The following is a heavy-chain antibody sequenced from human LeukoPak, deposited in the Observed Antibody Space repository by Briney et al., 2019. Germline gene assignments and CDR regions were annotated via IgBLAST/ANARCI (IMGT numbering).Heavy chain of an antibody. V-gene: IGHV1-18*01. D-gene: IGHD6-13*01. Sequence: ASVKVSCKASGYTFTSYIISWVRQAPGQGLEWMGWINTYNGNTDYAQRVQGRVTMTTDTSTSTAYMEVRSLRSDDTAVYYCARDRHIAAAVHYYYMDVWGKGTPVTVSS. J-gene: IGHJ6*03. CDR2: INTYNGNT. CDR3: ARDRHIAAAVHYYYMDV. CDR1: GYTFTSYI.